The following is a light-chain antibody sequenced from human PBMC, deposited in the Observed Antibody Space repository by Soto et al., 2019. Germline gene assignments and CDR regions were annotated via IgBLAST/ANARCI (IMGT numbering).Light chain of an antibody. CDR3: QQRGNWPLT. J-gene: IGKJ4*01. V-gene: IGKV3-11*01. CDR1: QSVSSY. Sequence: EIVLTQSPATLSLSPGERATLSCRASQSVSSYLDWYQQTPGQAPRLLIYDASNRATGIPARFSGSGSGTDFTLTISSLEPEDFAVYYCQQRGNWPLTFGGGTKVEIK. CDR2: DAS.